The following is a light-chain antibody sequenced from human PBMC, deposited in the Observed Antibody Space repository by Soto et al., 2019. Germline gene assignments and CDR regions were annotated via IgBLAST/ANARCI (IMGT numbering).Light chain of an antibody. V-gene: IGLV2-14*01. J-gene: IGLJ2*01. CDR2: DVS. Sequence: QSVLTQPASVSGSPGQSITISCTGTSSDVGGYNYVSWYQQHPGKAPKLMIYDVSKRPSGVSNRFSGSKSGNTASLTISVLQAEDEADYYCSSYTSSSTLFGGGTKLTVL. CDR1: SSDVGGYNY. CDR3: SSYTSSSTL.